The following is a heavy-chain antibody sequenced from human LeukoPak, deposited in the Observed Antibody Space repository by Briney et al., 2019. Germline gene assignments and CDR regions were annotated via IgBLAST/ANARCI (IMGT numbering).Heavy chain of an antibody. Sequence: GGSLRLSCAASGFAFTTNAMSWVRQAPGKGLEWVSAVSGSGRDTYYTGSVKGRFTVSRDNSKNTVYLQMSRLRVEDTAVYFCAKELIIQPTGTVAFDVWGQGTMVTVSS. J-gene: IGHJ3*01. CDR1: GFAFTTNA. D-gene: IGHD1-1*01. CDR2: VSGSGRDT. CDR3: AKELIIQPTGTVAFDV. V-gene: IGHV3-23*01.